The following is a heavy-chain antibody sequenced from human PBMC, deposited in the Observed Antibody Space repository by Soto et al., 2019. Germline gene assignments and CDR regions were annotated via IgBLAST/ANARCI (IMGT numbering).Heavy chain of an antibody. CDR2: INGYNGNT. D-gene: IGHD3-22*01. V-gene: IGHV1-18*01. CDR1: GYTFTSYG. J-gene: IGHJ4*02. Sequence: ASVQVSCKASGYTFTSYGISWVRRAPGQGLEWMGWINGYNGNTNYAQKPQGKVTMTTDTSTSTAYLELRSLRSDDTAAYYCARVRGYDSSGYSHLWGQGTLVTVSS. CDR3: ARVRGYDSSGYSHL.